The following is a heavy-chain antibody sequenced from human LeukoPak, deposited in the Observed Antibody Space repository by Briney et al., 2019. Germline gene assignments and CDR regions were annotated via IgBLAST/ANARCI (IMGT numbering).Heavy chain of an antibody. CDR1: GFTFSGSA. Sequence: PGGSLRLSCAASGFTFSGSAMHWVRQASGKGLEWVGRIRSKANSYATAYAASVKGRFTISRDDSKNTAYLQMNSLKTEGTAVYYCSHYGYNDGYFDYWGQGTLVTVSS. CDR2: IRSKANSYAT. V-gene: IGHV3-73*01. CDR3: SHYGYNDGYFDY. J-gene: IGHJ4*02. D-gene: IGHD5-24*01.